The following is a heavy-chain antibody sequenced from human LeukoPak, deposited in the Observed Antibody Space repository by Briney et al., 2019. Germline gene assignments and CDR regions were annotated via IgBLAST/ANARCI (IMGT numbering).Heavy chain of an antibody. Sequence: GGSLRLSCAASGFTFSGSAMRWVRQASGKGLEWVGRIRSKANSYATAYAASVKGRFTISRDDSKNTAYLQMNSLKTEDTAVYYCTRHEDDFWSGYYSYYYYYMDVWGKGTTVTVSS. CDR3: TRHEDDFWSGYYSYYYYYMDV. CDR1: GFTFSGSA. J-gene: IGHJ6*03. D-gene: IGHD3-3*01. V-gene: IGHV3-73*01. CDR2: IRSKANSYAT.